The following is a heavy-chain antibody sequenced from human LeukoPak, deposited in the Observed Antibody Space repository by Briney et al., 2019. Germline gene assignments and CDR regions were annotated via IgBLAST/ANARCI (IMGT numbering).Heavy chain of an antibody. Sequence: XXIGIIYPGDSDTTYSPSFQRQLTISADKSISTAYLQWSSLKASDTAMYYCARLIYNWNGFDYWGQGTLVTVSS. CDR3: ARLIYNWNGFDY. J-gene: IGHJ4*02. D-gene: IGHD1-20*01. CDR2: IYPGDSDT. V-gene: IGHV5-51*01.